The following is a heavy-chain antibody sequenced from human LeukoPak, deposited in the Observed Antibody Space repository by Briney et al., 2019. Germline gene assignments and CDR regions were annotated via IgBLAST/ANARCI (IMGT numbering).Heavy chain of an antibody. Sequence: SETLSLTCTVSGGSISSSYWSWIRQPPGKGLEWIGYIYYSGSTNYNPSLKSRVTISVDTSKNQFSLKLSSVIAADTAVYYCARVHYYDSSGLDYWGQGTLVTVSS. CDR1: GGSISSSY. CDR2: IYYSGST. V-gene: IGHV4-59*01. J-gene: IGHJ4*02. CDR3: ARVHYYDSSGLDY. D-gene: IGHD3-22*01.